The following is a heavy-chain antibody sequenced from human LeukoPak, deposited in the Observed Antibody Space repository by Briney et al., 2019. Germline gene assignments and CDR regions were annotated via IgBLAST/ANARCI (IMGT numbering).Heavy chain of an antibody. Sequence: GGSLRLSCAASGFTFSSYAMHWVRQAPGKGLEWVAVISYDGSNKYYADSVKGRFTISRDNSKNTLYLQMNSLRAEDTAVYYCAKGGGYEAQYYYYYLDVWGKGTTVTISS. J-gene: IGHJ6*03. D-gene: IGHD5-12*01. V-gene: IGHV3-30*04. CDR2: ISYDGSNK. CDR3: AKGGGYEAQYYYYYLDV. CDR1: GFTFSSYA.